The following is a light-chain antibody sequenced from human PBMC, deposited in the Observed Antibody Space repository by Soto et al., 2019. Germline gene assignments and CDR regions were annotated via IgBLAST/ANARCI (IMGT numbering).Light chain of an antibody. CDR3: QSYDSSLSGYVV. V-gene: IGLV1-40*01. J-gene: IGLJ2*01. CDR1: SSNIGAGYD. Sequence: QSVLTQPPSVSGAPGQRVTISCTGSSSNIGAGYDVHWYQQLPGTAPKLLIYGNSNRPSGVPDRFSGSKSGTSASQAITGLQAEDEAEYYCQSYDSSLSGYVVFGGGTKVTVL. CDR2: GNS.